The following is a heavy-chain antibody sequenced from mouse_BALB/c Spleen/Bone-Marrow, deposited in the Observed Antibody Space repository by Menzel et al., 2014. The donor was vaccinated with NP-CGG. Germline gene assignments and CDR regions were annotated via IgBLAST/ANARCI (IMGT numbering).Heavy chain of an antibody. Sequence: QVQLEESGAGLGRAGASVKLSCKASGYTFTSYWVNWVKQRPGQGLERIGMIDPSDSETHYNQMFKDKATLTVDKSSSTAYMQLSSLTSEDSAVYYCVRSAMITPFAYWGQGTLVTVSA. CDR1: GYTFTSYW. D-gene: IGHD2-4*01. V-gene: IGHV1-61*01. CDR3: VRSAMITPFAY. CDR2: IDPSDSET. J-gene: IGHJ3*01.